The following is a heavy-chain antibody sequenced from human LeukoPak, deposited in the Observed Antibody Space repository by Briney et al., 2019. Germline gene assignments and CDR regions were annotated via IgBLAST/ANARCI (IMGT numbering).Heavy chain of an antibody. CDR2: ISAYNGNT. CDR1: GYTFTSYG. J-gene: IGHJ4*02. D-gene: IGHD3-10*01. V-gene: IGHV1-18*04. CDR3: ARDRQWFGELKSPFDY. Sequence: ASVKVSCKTSGYTFTSYGISWVRQAPGQGLEWMGWISAYNGNTKYVQKLQGRVTMTTDTSTSTAYMELRSLRSDDTAVYYCARDRQWFGELKSPFDYWGQGTLVTVSS.